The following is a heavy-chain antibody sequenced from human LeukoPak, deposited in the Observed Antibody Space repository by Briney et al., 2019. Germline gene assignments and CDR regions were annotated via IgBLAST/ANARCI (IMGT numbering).Heavy chain of an antibody. D-gene: IGHD3-22*01. CDR3: ARDPVKQDSRGD. CDR2: IWYDGSDM. V-gene: IGHV3-33*08. CDR1: GFTFSSYG. Sequence: PGGSLRLSCAASGFTFSSYGMHWVRQAPGKGLEWVALIWYDGSDMNYADSVKGRFTISRDNSKNTLDLQMNSLRAEDMAVYYCARDPVKQDSRGDWGPGTLVTVSS. J-gene: IGHJ4*02.